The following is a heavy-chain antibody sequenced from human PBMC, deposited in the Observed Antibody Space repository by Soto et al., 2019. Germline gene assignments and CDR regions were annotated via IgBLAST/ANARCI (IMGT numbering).Heavy chain of an antibody. CDR2: IYYTGST. Sequence: HVQLQESGPGLVKPSETLSLICTVSGDSICSYYWSWIRQPPGKGLEWIGFIYYTGSTNYNPSLKSRVTISVDTSKNQLSLKLSSVTAADTAVYYCARRAGAVPGRIDFWGQGTLVTVSS. D-gene: IGHD6-19*01. CDR1: GDSICSYY. V-gene: IGHV4-59*08. J-gene: IGHJ4*02. CDR3: ARRAGAVPGRIDF.